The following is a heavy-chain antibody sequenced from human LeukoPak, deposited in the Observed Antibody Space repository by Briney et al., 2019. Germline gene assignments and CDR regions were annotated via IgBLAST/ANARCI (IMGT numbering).Heavy chain of an antibody. CDR3: AKVRRAVTPTYYYYYGMDV. CDR2: ISSSSRYI. CDR1: GFTFSSYS. D-gene: IGHD6-19*01. J-gene: IGHJ6*02. Sequence: PGGSLRLSCAASGFTFSSYSVNWVRQAPGKGLEWVSSISSSSRYIYYADSVKGRFTISRDNAKNSLYLQINSLRAEDTAVYYCAKVRRAVTPTYYYYYGMDVWGQGTTVTVSS. V-gene: IGHV3-21*01.